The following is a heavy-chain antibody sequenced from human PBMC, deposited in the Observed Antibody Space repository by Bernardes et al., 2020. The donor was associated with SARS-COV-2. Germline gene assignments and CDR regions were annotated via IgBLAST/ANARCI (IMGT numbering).Heavy chain of an antibody. CDR3: ARMTMVTSSMDV. J-gene: IGHJ6*02. CDR2: IWSDENYK. CDR1: AFAFSSYG. D-gene: IGHD5-18*01. V-gene: IGHV3-33*01. Sequence: GGSLRLSCAASAFAFSSYGMHWVRQAPGKGLEWVAVIWSDENYKYYADSVKGRFTISRDNSRNTLYLQMHSLRAEDTAVYYCARMTMVTSSMDVWGQGTTVTVSS.